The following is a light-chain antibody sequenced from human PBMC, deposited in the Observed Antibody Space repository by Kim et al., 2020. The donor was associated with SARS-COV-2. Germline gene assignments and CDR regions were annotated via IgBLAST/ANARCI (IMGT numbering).Light chain of an antibody. V-gene: IGLV3-21*04. CDR3: QLWDSSINCII. CDR1: SIGSKS. Sequence: SYVVTQPPSVSVAPGKTARITCGGNSIGSKSVHWYQQKPGQAPVLVIFYDHDRPSGIPERFSGSNSGNAATLTISRVEAGDEADYYCQLWDSSINCIIFGGGTQLTVL. J-gene: IGLJ2*01. CDR2: YDH.